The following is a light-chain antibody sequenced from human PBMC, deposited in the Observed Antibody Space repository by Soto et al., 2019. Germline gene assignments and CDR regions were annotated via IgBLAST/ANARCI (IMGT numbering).Light chain of an antibody. J-gene: IGLJ3*02. V-gene: IGLV2-8*01. CDR1: SSDIGIYDL. Sequence: QSALTQPPSASGSPGQSVTISCTGTSSDIGIYDLVSWYQQHPGKAPKLLIYEVSKRPSGVPDRFSGSKSGNTASLTVSDLQTEDAADYYCSAYAGTNDLGVFGGGTKLTVL. CDR2: EVS. CDR3: SAYAGTNDLGV.